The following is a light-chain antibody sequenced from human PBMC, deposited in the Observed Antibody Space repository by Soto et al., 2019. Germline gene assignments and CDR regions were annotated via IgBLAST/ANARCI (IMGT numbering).Light chain of an antibody. Sequence: VITQAPATLSVSPVVLVTLSCRASQSVSSNLAWYQQKPGQAPRLLIYGASTRATGIPARFSGSGSGTEFTLTISSLQSEDFVVYYCQQYNNWPPGTFGKGTKVEI. CDR1: QSVSSN. J-gene: IGKJ1*01. CDR2: GAS. CDR3: QQYNNWPPGT. V-gene: IGKV3-15*01.